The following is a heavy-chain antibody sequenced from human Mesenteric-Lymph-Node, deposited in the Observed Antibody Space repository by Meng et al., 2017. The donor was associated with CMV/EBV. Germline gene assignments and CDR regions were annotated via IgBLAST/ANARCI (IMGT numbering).Heavy chain of an antibody. CDR1: GYTFTNYP. Sequence: SGYTFTNYPIQWVRQAPGQRLEWMGWIDAGNGNTKYSQNFQGRVTVTRDTSANTAYMELGSLTSGDTAVYYCARAPTLHPSSGYFLNWGQGTLVTVSS. CDR3: ARAPTLHPSSGYFLN. V-gene: IGHV1-3*01. D-gene: IGHD3-22*01. J-gene: IGHJ1*01. CDR2: IDAGNGNT.